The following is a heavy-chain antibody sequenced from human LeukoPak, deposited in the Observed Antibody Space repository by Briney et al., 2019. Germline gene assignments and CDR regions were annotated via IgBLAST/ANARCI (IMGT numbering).Heavy chain of an antibody. Sequence: GGSLRLSCAASGFTFSDYWMTWVRQAPGKGLEWVANIKQDGSQTYYVDSVKGRFTIFRDNAKNSLYLQMNSLRAEDTAIYYCVRKTSDTSGWRDWGQGTLVTVSS. CDR2: IKQDGSQT. CDR1: GFTFSDYW. CDR3: VRKTSDTSGWRD. J-gene: IGHJ4*02. V-gene: IGHV3-7*01. D-gene: IGHD6-19*01.